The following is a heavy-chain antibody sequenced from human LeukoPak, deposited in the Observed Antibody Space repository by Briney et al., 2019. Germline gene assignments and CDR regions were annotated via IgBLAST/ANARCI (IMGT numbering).Heavy chain of an antibody. D-gene: IGHD3-10*01. CDR2: ISYDGSNK. V-gene: IGHV3-30*18. J-gene: IGHJ4*02. CDR3: AKGASAMVRGVIAYYFDY. CDR1: GFTFSSYG. Sequence: GGSLRLSCAASGFTFSSYGMHWVRQAPGKGLEWVAVISYDGSNKYYADSVKGRFTISRDNSKNTLYLQMNSLRAEDTAVYYCAKGASAMVRGVIAYYFDYWGQGTLVTVSS.